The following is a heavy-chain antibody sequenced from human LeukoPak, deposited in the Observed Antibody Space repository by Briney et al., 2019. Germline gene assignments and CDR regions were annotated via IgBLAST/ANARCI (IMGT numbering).Heavy chain of an antibody. CDR3: AKELWFGELLGYYYGMDV. V-gene: IGHV3-23*01. J-gene: IGHJ6*02. CDR2: ISGSGGST. Sequence: GGSLRLSCAASGFTFSSYAMSWVRQAPGKGLEWVSAISGSGGSTYYADSVKGRFTISRDNSKNTLYLQMNSLRAEDTVVYYCAKELWFGELLGYYYGMDVWGQGTTVTVSS. CDR1: GFTFSSYA. D-gene: IGHD3-10*01.